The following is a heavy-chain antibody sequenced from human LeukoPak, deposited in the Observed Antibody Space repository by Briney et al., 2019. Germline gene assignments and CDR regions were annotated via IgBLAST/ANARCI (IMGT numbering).Heavy chain of an antibody. CDR3: AAPLWFGELSPTGYYGMDV. CDR2: IYSGGST. V-gene: IGHV3-53*01. CDR1: GFTVSSNY. J-gene: IGHJ6*02. D-gene: IGHD3-10*01. Sequence: PGGSWRLSCAASGFTVSSNYTSWARQPPGKGLGWFSVIYSGGSTYYADSVKGRFTISRDNSKNTLYLQMNSLRAEDTAVYYCAAPLWFGELSPTGYYGMDVWGQGTTVTVSS.